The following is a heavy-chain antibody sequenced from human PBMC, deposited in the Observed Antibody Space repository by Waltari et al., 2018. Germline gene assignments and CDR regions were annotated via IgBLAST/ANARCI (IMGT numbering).Heavy chain of an antibody. CDR3: AKDRRSSGDFYFQH. J-gene: IGHJ1*01. CDR2: IKQDGSEK. V-gene: IGHV3-7*03. Sequence: EVQLVESGGGLVQPGGSLRLSCAASGFTFSSYWMSWVRQAPGKGLEWVANIKQDGSEKYYVDSVKGRFTISRDNAKNSLYLQMNSLRAEDTAVYYCAKDRRSSGDFYFQHWGQGTLVTVSS. D-gene: IGHD6-19*01. CDR1: GFTFSSYW.